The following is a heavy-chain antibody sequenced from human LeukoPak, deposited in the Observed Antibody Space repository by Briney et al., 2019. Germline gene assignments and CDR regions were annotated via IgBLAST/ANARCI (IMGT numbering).Heavy chain of an antibody. CDR2: FDPEDGET. CDR3: AGVFTMVRGVIITAFDY. D-gene: IGHD3-10*01. V-gene: IGHV1-24*01. Sequence: ASVKVSCKVSGYTLTELSMHWVRQAPGKGLEWMGGFDPEDGETIYAQKFQGGVTMTEDTSTDTAYMELSSLRSEDTAVYYCAGVFTMVRGVIITAFDYWGQGTLVPVSS. J-gene: IGHJ4*02. CDR1: GYTLTELS.